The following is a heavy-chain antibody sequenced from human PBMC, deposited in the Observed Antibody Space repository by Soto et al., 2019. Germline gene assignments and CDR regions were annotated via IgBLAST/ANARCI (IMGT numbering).Heavy chain of an antibody. CDR2: IYYSGST. J-gene: IGHJ6*02. D-gene: IGHD5-18*01. CDR1: GGSVSSGSYY. Sequence: PSETLSLTCTVSGGSVSSGSYYWSWIRQPPGKGLEWIGYIYYSGSTNYNPSLKSRVTISVDTSKNQFSLKPSSVTAADTAVYYCARAVGVDTAMVREYYYGMDVWGQGTTVTVSS. CDR3: ARAVGVDTAMVREYYYGMDV. V-gene: IGHV4-61*01.